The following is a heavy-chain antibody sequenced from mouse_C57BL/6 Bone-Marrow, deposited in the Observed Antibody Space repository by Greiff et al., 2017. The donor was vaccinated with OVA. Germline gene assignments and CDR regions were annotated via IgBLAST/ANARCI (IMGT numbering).Heavy chain of an antibody. Sequence: EVKLVESGGGLVQPGGSLSLSCAASGFTFTDYYMSWVRQPPGKALEWLGFIRNKANGYTTESSASVKGRFTISRDNSQSILYLQMNALRAEDSATYYCARWNDYYAMDYWGQGTSVTVSS. V-gene: IGHV7-3*01. CDR2: IRNKANGYTT. CDR3: ARWNDYYAMDY. CDR1: GFTFTDYY. J-gene: IGHJ4*01.